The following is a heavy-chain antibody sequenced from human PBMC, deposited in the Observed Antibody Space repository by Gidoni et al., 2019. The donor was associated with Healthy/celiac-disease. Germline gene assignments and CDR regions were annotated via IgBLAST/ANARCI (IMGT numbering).Heavy chain of an antibody. J-gene: IGHJ4*02. V-gene: IGHV3-7*01. Sequence: EVQLVESGGGLVQPGGSLRLSCAASGFTFSSYWMSWVRQAPGKGREWVANIKQDGSEKYYVDSVKGRVTISRDNAKNSLYLQMNSLRAEDTAVYYCARDTQYDSSGYFDYWGQGTLVTVSS. D-gene: IGHD3-22*01. CDR3: ARDTQYDSSGYFDY. CDR1: GFTFSSYW. CDR2: IKQDGSEK.